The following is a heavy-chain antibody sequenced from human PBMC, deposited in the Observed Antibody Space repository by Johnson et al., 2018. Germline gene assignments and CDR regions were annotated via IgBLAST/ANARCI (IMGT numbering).Heavy chain of an antibody. D-gene: IGHD3-3*01. CDR1: GFTLNDYW. CDR3: ARDLPHSSAIFGEGYGMDV. CDR2: IDTDGSIT. Sequence: VQLQEAGGGLVQPGGSLRLSCAASGFTLNDYWMHWVRQAPGKGLVWVSRIDTDGSITTYEDSVEGRFTISRDNAEGTLSLQMNSMRAEDTAVYYCARDLPHSSAIFGEGYGMDVWGQGATVTVSS. V-gene: IGHV3-74*01. J-gene: IGHJ6*02.